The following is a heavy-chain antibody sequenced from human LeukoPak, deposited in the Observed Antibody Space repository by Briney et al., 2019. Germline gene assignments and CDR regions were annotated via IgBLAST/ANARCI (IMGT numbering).Heavy chain of an antibody. D-gene: IGHD6-19*01. CDR3: ASSLEPGIAVAGTYYFDY. CDR1: GYSLTSYW. J-gene: IGHJ4*02. CDR2: IDPSDSYT. Sequence: GESLKISCKGSGYSLTSYWISWVHQMPGKGPEWMGRIDPSDSYTNYSPSFQGHVTISADKSISTAYLQWSSLKASDTAMYYCASSLEPGIAVAGTYYFDYWGQGTLVTVSS. V-gene: IGHV5-10-1*01.